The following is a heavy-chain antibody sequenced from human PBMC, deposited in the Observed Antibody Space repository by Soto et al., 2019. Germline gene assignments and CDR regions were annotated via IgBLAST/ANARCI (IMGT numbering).Heavy chain of an antibody. CDR3: ARDQLRHQLAYYMDV. V-gene: IGHV3-48*01. J-gene: IGHJ6*03. Sequence: GGSLRLSCAASGFTFSSYAMSWVRQAPGKGLEWVSYISSSSSTIYYADSVKGRFTISRDNAKNSLYLQMNSLRAEDTAVYYCARDQLRHQLAYYMDVWGKGTTVTVSS. CDR1: GFTFSSYA. D-gene: IGHD6-13*01. CDR2: ISSSSSTI.